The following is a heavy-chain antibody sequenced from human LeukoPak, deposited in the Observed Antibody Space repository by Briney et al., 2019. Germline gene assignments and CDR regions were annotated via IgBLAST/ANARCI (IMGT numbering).Heavy chain of an antibody. V-gene: IGHV1-18*01. J-gene: IGHJ4*02. Sequence: ASVKVSCKASGNTFTSYAITWVRQAPGQGLEWMGWISAYNGNTNYAQKFQGRVTMTRDTSISTAYMELSRLRSDDTAVYYCARDLGDGYNFGYWGQGTLVTVSS. D-gene: IGHD5-24*01. CDR3: ARDLGDGYNFGY. CDR1: GNTFTSYA. CDR2: ISAYNGNT.